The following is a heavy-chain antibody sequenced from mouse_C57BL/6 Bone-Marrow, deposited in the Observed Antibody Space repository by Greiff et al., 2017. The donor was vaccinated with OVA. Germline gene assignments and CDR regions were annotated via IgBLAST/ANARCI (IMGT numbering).Heavy chain of an antibody. CDR1: GYAFSSSW. CDR2: IYPGDGDT. V-gene: IGHV1-82*01. J-gene: IGHJ2*01. D-gene: IGHD3-2*02. CDR3: AISGYGDD. Sequence: QVQLQQSGPELVKPGASVKISCKASGYAFSSSWMNWVKQRPGKGLEWIGRIYPGDGDTNYNGKFKGKATLTADKSSSTAYMQLSSLTSEDAAVYCGAISGYGDDWGQGTTLTVSS.